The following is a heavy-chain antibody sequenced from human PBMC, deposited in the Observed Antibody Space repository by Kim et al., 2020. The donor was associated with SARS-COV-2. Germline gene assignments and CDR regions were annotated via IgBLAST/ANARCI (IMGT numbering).Heavy chain of an antibody. Sequence: SQTLSLTCAISGDSVSSNSAAWNWIRQSPSRGLEWLGRTYYRSKWYNDYAVSVKSRITINPDTSKNQFSLQLNSVTPEDTAVYYCARDRLAAAGTDYYYYGMDVWGQGTTVTVSS. CDR1: GDSVSSNSAA. CDR2: TYYRSKWYN. D-gene: IGHD6-13*01. CDR3: ARDRLAAAGTDYYYYGMDV. J-gene: IGHJ6*02. V-gene: IGHV6-1*01.